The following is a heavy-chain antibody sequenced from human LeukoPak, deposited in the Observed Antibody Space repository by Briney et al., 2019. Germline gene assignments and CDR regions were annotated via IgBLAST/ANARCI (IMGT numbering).Heavy chain of an antibody. CDR2: IYYSGST. Sequence: SETLSLTCTVSGGSISSSSYSWGWIRQPPGKGLEWIGSIYYSGSTYYNPSLKSRVTISVDTSKNQFSLKLSSVTAADTAVYYCASATSGYSGYVPFDYWGQGTLVTVSS. CDR1: GGSISSSSYS. V-gene: IGHV4-39*07. CDR3: ASATSGYSGYVPFDY. J-gene: IGHJ4*02. D-gene: IGHD5-12*01.